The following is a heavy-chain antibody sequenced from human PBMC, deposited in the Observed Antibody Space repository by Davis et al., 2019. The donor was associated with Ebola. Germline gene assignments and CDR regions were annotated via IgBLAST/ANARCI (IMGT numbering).Heavy chain of an antibody. CDR1: GFTFRNYW. Sequence: PGGSLRLSCAASGFTFRNYWMSWVRQAPGKGLEWVANIKPDESEKYHVDSVKGRFTISRDNAKNSLCLQMNSLRAEDTAVYYCARDAAGKDYWGKGTLVTVSS. D-gene: IGHD6-13*01. J-gene: IGHJ4*02. CDR2: IKPDESEK. CDR3: ARDAAGKDY. V-gene: IGHV3-7*01.